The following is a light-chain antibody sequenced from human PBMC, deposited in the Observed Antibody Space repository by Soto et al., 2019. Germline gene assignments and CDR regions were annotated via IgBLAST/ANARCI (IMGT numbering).Light chain of an antibody. J-gene: IGLJ1*01. Sequence: QSALTQPASVSGSPGQSITISCTGTSSDVGAYNYVSWYQQHPGKAPKLMIYEVNNRPSGVSNRFSGSKSGNTASLTISGLQAEDEADYYCSSYTTISTYVFGPGTKLTVL. CDR1: SSDVGAYNY. CDR3: SSYTTISTYV. V-gene: IGLV2-14*01. CDR2: EVN.